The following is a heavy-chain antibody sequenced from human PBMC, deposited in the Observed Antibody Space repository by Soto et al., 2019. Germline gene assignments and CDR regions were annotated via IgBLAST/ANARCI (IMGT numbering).Heavy chain of an antibody. Sequence: SETLSLTCAVYAGSFSGDYWSWIRQPPGKGREWIGEINHSGSTNYNPSLKSRVTISVDTSKNQFSLKMRSVTAADTAVYYCARGSPMGYDFWSGYYRGDYYYYGMDVWGQGTTVT. D-gene: IGHD3-3*01. J-gene: IGHJ6*02. CDR1: AGSFSGDY. CDR3: ARGSPMGYDFWSGYYRGDYYYYGMDV. V-gene: IGHV4-34*01. CDR2: INHSGST.